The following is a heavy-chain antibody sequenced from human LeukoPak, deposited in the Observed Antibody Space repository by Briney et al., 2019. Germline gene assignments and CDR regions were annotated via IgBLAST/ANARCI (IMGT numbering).Heavy chain of an antibody. D-gene: IGHD1-1*01. J-gene: IGHJ4*02. V-gene: IGHV3-11*06. CDR2: ISGSSSNT. Sequence: PGGSLRLSCAASGFTFSDYYMGWIRQAPGKGLAWVSYISGSSSNTNSADSVKGRFTISRDHSKNTLYLQMNSLRGEDTVVYYCARDPVPATARHFDYWGQGTLVTVSS. CDR3: ARDPVPATARHFDY. CDR1: GFTFSDYY.